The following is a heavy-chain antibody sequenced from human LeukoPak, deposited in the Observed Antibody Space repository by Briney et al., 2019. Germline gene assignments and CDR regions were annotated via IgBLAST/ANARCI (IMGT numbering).Heavy chain of an antibody. CDR2: ISHDGII. CDR1: GFTFSSYV. J-gene: IGHJ4*02. D-gene: IGHD4-23*01. CDR3: ARRGDGGRSFDY. Sequence: PGGSLRLSCETAGFTFSSYVMHWVRRTPGKGLVWVSRISHDGIISYADSVKGRFTISRDNSKNTLYLQVNSLRAEDTAVYYCARRGDGGRSFDYWGQGTLVTVSS. V-gene: IGHV3-74*01.